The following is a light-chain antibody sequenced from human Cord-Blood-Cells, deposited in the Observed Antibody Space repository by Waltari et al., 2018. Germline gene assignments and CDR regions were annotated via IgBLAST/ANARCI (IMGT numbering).Light chain of an antibody. Sequence: QPVLTQPPSASGTPRQRVTISCSGSSSTIGTNYVYWYQQLPGTAPKLLSYRNNQRPSGVPDRFSGSKSGTSASLAISGLRSEDEADYYCAAWDDSLSGPVFGGGTKLTVL. CDR3: AAWDDSLSGPV. J-gene: IGLJ3*02. CDR2: RNN. V-gene: IGLV1-47*01. CDR1: SSTIGTNY.